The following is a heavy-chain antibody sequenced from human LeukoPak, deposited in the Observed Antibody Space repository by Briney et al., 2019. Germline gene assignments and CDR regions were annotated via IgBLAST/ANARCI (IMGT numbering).Heavy chain of an antibody. CDR3: AKGGYGDYDDYYYGMDV. Sequence: GGSLRLSCAASGFTFSSYAMSWVRQAPGKGLEWVSAISGSGGSTYYADSVKGRFTISRDNSHNTLYLQMNSLRAEDTAVYYCAKGGYGDYDDYYYGMDVWGKGTTVTVSS. V-gene: IGHV3-23*01. CDR1: GFTFSSYA. CDR2: ISGSGGST. D-gene: IGHD4-17*01. J-gene: IGHJ6*04.